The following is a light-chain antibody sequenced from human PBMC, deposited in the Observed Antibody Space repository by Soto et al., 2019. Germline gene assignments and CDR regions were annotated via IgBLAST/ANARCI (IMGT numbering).Light chain of an antibody. CDR2: DVS. CDR3: SSYTTSSTLV. Sequence: QSALTQPASVSGSPGQSITISCTGTSSDVGAYNYVSWYQQHPGKAPKLMIYDVSNRPSGVSYRFSGSKSGNTASLTISGLQAEDEAAYYCSSYTTSSTLVFGGGTKVTVL. CDR1: SSDVGAYNY. J-gene: IGLJ2*01. V-gene: IGLV2-14*01.